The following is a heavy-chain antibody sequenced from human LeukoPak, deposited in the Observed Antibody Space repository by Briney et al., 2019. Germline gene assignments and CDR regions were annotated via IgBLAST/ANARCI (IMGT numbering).Heavy chain of an antibody. CDR2: MNPKSGNT. Sequence: ASVTVSCTASGYTFTSYDINWVRQATGQGLEWMGWMNPKSGNTGYAQKFQGRVTMTRSTSVSTAYMELSSLRSEDTAVYYCARGSTVDTVATPLKYWGQGTLVTVSS. V-gene: IGHV1-8*02. CDR1: GYTFTSYD. D-gene: IGHD5-12*01. J-gene: IGHJ4*02. CDR3: ARGSTVDTVATPLKY.